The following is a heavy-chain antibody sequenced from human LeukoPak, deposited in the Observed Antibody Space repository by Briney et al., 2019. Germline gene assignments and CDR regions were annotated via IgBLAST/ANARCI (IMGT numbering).Heavy chain of an antibody. D-gene: IGHD1-26*01. J-gene: IGHJ4*02. V-gene: IGHV4-59*01. CDR3: ARDEGAGAPYFDT. Sequence: SSETLSLTCTVSGGSISNYYWSWIRQPPGKGLEWIGYIYYGGSTNYNPSLKSRVTISVDTSKNQSSLKLSSVTAADTAVYYCARDEGAGAPYFDTWGQRTLVTVSS. CDR2: IYYGGST. CDR1: GGSISNYY.